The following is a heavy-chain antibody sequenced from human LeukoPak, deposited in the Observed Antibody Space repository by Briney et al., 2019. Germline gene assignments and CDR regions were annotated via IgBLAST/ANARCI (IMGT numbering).Heavy chain of an antibody. J-gene: IGHJ1*01. Sequence: SQTLSLTCAISGDSVSNSATWNWIRQSPSRGLEWLGRTYYRSKWYKYYAVSVKGRITINPDTSKNQFSLQLNSVTPEDTAVYYCAGGPSSSQHGARGPLVTFSS. D-gene: IGHD3-16*01. CDR3: AGGPSSSQH. V-gene: IGHV6-1*01. CDR2: TYYRSKWYK. CDR1: GDSVSNSAT.